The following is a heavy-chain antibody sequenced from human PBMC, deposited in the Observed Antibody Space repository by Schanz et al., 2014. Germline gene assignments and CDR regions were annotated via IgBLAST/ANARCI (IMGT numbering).Heavy chain of an antibody. Sequence: EVQLVESGGGLVQPGGSLRLSCAASGFTFSTYWMHWVRQAPGKGLVWVSHINSDGTTTTYADSVKGRFTISRDTSKNTLYLLLNSLRAEDTAVYYCARDQYYFGSGNPFDIGGQGTMVTVSS. CDR3: ARDQYYFGSGNPFDI. D-gene: IGHD3-10*01. CDR2: INSDGTTT. V-gene: IGHV3-74*01. J-gene: IGHJ3*02. CDR1: GFTFSTYW.